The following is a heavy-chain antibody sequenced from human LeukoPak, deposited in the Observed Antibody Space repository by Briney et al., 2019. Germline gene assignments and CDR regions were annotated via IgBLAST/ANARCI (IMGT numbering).Heavy chain of an antibody. V-gene: IGHV4-61*02. J-gene: IGHJ3*01. CDR3: ARWRGAAFDL. CDR2: IYSSGST. D-gene: IGHD3-16*01. CDR1: GDAIRSSSYS. Sequence: SETLSLTCTVSGDAIRSSSYSWSWIRQPAGKGLEWIGRIYSSGSTDYNPSLKSRVTISADTSKNQFSLNLSSVTAGGTAVYYCARWRGAAFDLWGQGTMVTVSS.